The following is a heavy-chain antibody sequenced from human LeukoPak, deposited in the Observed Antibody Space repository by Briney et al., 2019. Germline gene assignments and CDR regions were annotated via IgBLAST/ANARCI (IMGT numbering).Heavy chain of an antibody. J-gene: IGHJ6*02. Sequence: PGRSLRLSCAASGFTFSSYAMHWVRQAPGKGLEWVAVISYDGSNKYYADSVKGRFTISRDNSKNTLYQQMNSLRAEDTAVYYCASLEWLSTTHYGMDVWGQGTTVTVSS. V-gene: IGHV3-30-3*01. CDR3: ASLEWLSTTHYGMDV. CDR2: ISYDGSNK. CDR1: GFTFSSYA. D-gene: IGHD3-3*01.